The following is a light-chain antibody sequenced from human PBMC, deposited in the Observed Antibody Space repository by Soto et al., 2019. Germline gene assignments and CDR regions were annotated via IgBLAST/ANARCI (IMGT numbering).Light chain of an antibody. CDR2: KAS. J-gene: IGKJ1*01. CDR1: QGIRND. Sequence: AIQMTQSPSSLSASVGDRVTITCRASQGIRNDLGWYQQKPGKAPKLLIYKASSLESGVPSRFSGSGSGTEFTLSISSLQPDDFATYYCEQYYTYPKTFGQGTKVDIK. CDR3: EQYYTYPKT. V-gene: IGKV1-6*01.